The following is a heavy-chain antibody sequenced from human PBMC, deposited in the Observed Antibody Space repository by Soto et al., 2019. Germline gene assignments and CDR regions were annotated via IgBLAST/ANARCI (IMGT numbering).Heavy chain of an antibody. V-gene: IGHV3-33*01. CDR3: ARDRHPESGYVLDAFDI. D-gene: IGHD5-12*01. CDR2: IWYDGSNK. Sequence: GGSLRLSCAASGFTFSSYGMHWVRQAPGKGLEWVAVIWYDGSNKYYADSVKGRFTISRDNSKNTLYLQMNSLRAEDTAVYYCARDRHPESGYVLDAFDIWGQGTMVTVSS. CDR1: GFTFSSYG. J-gene: IGHJ3*02.